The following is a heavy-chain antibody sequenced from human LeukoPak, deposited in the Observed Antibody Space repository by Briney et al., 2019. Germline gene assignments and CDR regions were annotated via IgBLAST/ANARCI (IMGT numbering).Heavy chain of an antibody. Sequence: QPGGSLRLSCAASGFTFSSYWMSWVRQAPGKGLEWVANIKYDGSEKYYVESVKGRFTISRDNAKNSLYLQMNSLRVEDTAVYYCARGRDYFDYWGQGTLVTVSS. CDR3: ARGRDYFDY. J-gene: IGHJ4*02. V-gene: IGHV3-7*02. CDR2: IKYDGSEK. CDR1: GFTFSSYW.